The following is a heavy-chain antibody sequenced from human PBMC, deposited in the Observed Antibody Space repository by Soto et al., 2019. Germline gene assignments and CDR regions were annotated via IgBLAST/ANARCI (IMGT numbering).Heavy chain of an antibody. CDR2: ISAYNGNT. D-gene: IGHD2-21*02. CDR3: ASTIAYCGGDCYSGAFDI. V-gene: IGHV1-18*01. J-gene: IGHJ3*02. Sequence: GASVKVSCKASGYTFTSYGISWVRQAPGQGLEWMGWISAYNGNTNYAQKLQGRVTMTTDTSTSTAYMELRSLRSDDTAVYYCASTIAYCGGDCYSGAFDIWGQGTMVTVS. CDR1: GYTFTSYG.